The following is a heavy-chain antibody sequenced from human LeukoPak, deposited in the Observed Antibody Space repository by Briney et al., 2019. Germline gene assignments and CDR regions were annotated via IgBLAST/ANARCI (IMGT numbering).Heavy chain of an antibody. CDR3: ARGYAFDV. CDR2: TYYRSQWYN. J-gene: IGHJ3*01. Sequence: SQTLSLTCALSGDSVSNNNGAWNWIRQSPSRGLEWLGRTYYRSQWYNNYARSVMSRISVDPDTSKNQFSLHLSSVTPDDTAVYYCARGYAFDVWGQGTMVTVSS. V-gene: IGHV6-1*01. CDR1: GDSVSNNNGA.